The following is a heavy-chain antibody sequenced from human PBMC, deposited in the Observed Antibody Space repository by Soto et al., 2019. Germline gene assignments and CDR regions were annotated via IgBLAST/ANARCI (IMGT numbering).Heavy chain of an antibody. D-gene: IGHD3-9*01. CDR2: IYPGDSDT. CDR3: ARLNDILTGYTDAFDI. Sequence: PGESLKISCKGSGYSFTSYWIGWVRQMPGKGLERMGIIYPGDSDTRYSPSFQGQVTISADKSISTAYLQWSSLKASDTAMYYCARLNDILTGYTDAFDIWGQGTMVTVSS. CDR1: GYSFTSYW. V-gene: IGHV5-51*01. J-gene: IGHJ3*02.